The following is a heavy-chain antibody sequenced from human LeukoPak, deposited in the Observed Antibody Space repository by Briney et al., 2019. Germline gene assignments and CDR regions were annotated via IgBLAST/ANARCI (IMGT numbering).Heavy chain of an antibody. D-gene: IGHD5-18*01. V-gene: IGHV4-39*01. CDR3: ARYPTAMVSFDY. CDR2: IYYSGTT. J-gene: IGHJ4*02. Sequence: SSETLSLTCTVAGGSISSSDDCWGWVRQPPGKGREWIGCIYYSGTTYDNPSLKSRATISVDTTQNKCSLTLFFVTAADTAVYYCARYPTAMVSFDYWGQGTLVTVSS. CDR1: GGSISSSDDC.